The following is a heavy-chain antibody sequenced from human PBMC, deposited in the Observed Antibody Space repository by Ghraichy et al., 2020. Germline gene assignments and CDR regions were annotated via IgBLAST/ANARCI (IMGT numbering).Heavy chain of an antibody. V-gene: IGHV3-74*01. CDR1: GFTFSNSW. D-gene: IGHD2-2*02. CDR3: ARDYCSSTSCYTGHLGY. J-gene: IGHJ4*02. CDR2: INSDGSST. Sequence: GSLRLSCAASGFTFSNSWMHWVRQAPGKGLVWVSRINSDGSSTSYADSVKGRFTISRDNAKNTLYLQINSLRAEDTAVYYCARDYCSSTSCYTGHLGYWGQGTLVTVSS.